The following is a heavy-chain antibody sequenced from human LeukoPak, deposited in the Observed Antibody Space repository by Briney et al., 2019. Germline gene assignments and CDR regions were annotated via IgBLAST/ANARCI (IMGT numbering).Heavy chain of an antibody. D-gene: IGHD5-24*01. V-gene: IGHV1-2*02. Sequence: GASVKVSCKASGYTFTGYYMHWVRQAPGQGLEWMGWINPNSGGTNYAQKFQGRVTMTRDTSISTAYMELSRLRSDDTAVYYCARDREDSTRGWLQLDYYFDYWGQGTLVTVSS. CDR3: ARDREDSTRGWLQLDYYFDY. CDR2: INPNSGGT. CDR1: GYTFTGYY. J-gene: IGHJ4*02.